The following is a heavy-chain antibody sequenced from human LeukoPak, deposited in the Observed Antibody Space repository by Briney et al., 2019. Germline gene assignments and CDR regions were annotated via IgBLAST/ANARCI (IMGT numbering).Heavy chain of an antibody. CDR1: GYIFTSYW. Sequence: NLGESLQISCKGSGYIFTSYWISWVRQLPGKGLEWMGRIDPSDSYTNYSPSFQGHVTISADKSISTAYLQWSSLKASDTAMYYCAILHHSGYLDYFDYWGQGTLVTVSS. D-gene: IGHD5-12*01. CDR2: IDPSDSYT. V-gene: IGHV5-10-1*01. CDR3: AILHHSGYLDYFDY. J-gene: IGHJ4*02.